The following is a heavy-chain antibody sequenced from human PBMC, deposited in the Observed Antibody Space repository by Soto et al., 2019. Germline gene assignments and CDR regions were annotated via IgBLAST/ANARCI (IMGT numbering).Heavy chain of an antibody. D-gene: IGHD1-1*01. CDR2: IHHSGSI. J-gene: IGHJ6*02. CDR3: ATEDDGSDSLDV. Sequence: QVQLQQSGPGLVKPSQTLSLTCTVSGDSISSDYYHWTWIRQSPGKGLEWIGYIHHSGSILYNPSLKSRVTISVDTSKNQFSLHPTSVTAADTAVYFCATEDDGSDSLDVWGQGTTVTVSS. V-gene: IGHV4-30-4*08. CDR1: GDSISSDYYH.